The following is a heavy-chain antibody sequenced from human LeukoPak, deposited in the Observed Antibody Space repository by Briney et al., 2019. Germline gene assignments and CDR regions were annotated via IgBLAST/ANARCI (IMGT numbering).Heavy chain of an antibody. J-gene: IGHJ6*02. CDR1: GFTVSGNY. V-gene: IGHV3-53*01. CDR3: ARDCSSTSCYPYYGMDV. D-gene: IGHD2-2*01. Sequence: TGGSLRLSCAASGFTVSGNYMSWVRQAPGEGLEWVSIIYSGGSTYYADSVKGRFTISRDNSKNTLYLQLNSLRAEDTAVYYCARDCSSTSCYPYYGMDVWGQGTTVTVSS. CDR2: IYSGGST.